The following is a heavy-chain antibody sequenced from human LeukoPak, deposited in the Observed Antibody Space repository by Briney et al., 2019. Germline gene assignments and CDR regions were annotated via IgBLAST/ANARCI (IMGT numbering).Heavy chain of an antibody. J-gene: IGHJ4*02. CDR1: GFTFSSYG. V-gene: IGHV3-30*18. CDR2: ISYDGSNK. CDR3: AKGEGIAAGYFDY. D-gene: IGHD6-13*01. Sequence: GGSLRLSCAASGFTFSSYGMHWVRQAPGKGLEWVAVISYDGSNKYYADSVKGRFTISRDNSKNTLYLQMNSLRAEDTAVYYCAKGEGIAAGYFDYWGQGTLVTVSS.